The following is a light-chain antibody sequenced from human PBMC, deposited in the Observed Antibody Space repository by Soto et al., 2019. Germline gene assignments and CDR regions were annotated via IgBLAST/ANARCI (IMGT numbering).Light chain of an antibody. CDR2: DAS. V-gene: IGKV3-11*01. Sequence: FTQSPSTLSLSPGARATLPCRASQTVSRYLAWYQQKPGQAPRLLIYDASKRATGIPARFSGSGFGTDFTLTISSLEPEDFAVYYCQQRTNVLTFGGGTKVDIK. CDR3: QQRTNVLT. CDR1: QTVSRY. J-gene: IGKJ4*01.